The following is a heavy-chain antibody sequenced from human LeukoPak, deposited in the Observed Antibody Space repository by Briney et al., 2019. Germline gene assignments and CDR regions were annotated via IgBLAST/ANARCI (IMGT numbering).Heavy chain of an antibody. J-gene: IGHJ4*02. Sequence: PGGSLRLSCAASGFTFSDYYMSWIRQAPGKGLEWVSYISSSGSTIYYADSVKGRFTISRDNAKNSLYLQMNSLRAEDTAVYYCAAHSYGPADYLDYWGQGTLVTVSS. V-gene: IGHV3-11*01. CDR3: AAHSYGPADYLDY. CDR1: GFTFSDYY. CDR2: ISSSGSTI. D-gene: IGHD1-26*01.